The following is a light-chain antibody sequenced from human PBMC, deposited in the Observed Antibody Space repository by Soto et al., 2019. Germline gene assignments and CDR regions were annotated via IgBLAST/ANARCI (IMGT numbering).Light chain of an antibody. CDR3: HQYGSSPLT. CDR1: QSVSSNF. J-gene: IGKJ4*01. CDR2: GAS. V-gene: IGKV3-20*01. Sequence: EIVLTQSPGTLSLSPGERATLSCRASQSVSSNFLAWYRQKPGQAPRLLVYGASSRATGIPDRFSGSGSGTDFTLTISRLEPEDFAVYFCHQYGSSPLTCGGGTKVEIK.